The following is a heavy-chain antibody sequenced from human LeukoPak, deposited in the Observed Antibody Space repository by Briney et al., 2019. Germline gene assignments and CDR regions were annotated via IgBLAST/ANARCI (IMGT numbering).Heavy chain of an antibody. V-gene: IGHV3-48*01. D-gene: IGHD3-3*01. CDR1: GLTFTGYS. J-gene: IGHJ5*02. CDR2: ISSSSSTI. Sequence: GGSLRLSCAASGLTFTGYSMNWVRQAPGKGLEWVSYISSSSSTIYYADSVKGRFTTSRDNAKNSLYLQMNSLRAEDTAVYYCARDLRFLEWLKRGNNWFDPWGQGTLVTVSS. CDR3: ARDLRFLEWLKRGNNWFDP.